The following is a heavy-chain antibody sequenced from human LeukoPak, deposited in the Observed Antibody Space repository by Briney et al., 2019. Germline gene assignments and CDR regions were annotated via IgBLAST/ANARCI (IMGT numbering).Heavy chain of an antibody. Sequence: ASVKVSCKASGYTFTGYYMHWVRQAPGQGLEWMGRINPNSGGTSYAQKFQGRVTMTRDTSISTAYMELSRLRSDDTAVYYCARALPLGIAAADYWGQGTLVTVSS. V-gene: IGHV1-2*06. CDR2: INPNSGGT. D-gene: IGHD6-13*01. J-gene: IGHJ4*02. CDR1: GYTFTGYY. CDR3: ARALPLGIAAADY.